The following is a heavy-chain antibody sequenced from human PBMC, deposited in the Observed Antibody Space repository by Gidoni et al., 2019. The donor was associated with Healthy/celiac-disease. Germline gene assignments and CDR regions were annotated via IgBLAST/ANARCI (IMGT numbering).Heavy chain of an antibody. J-gene: IGHJ6*03. Sequence: QVQLGQSGAEGKKPGSAVKVSCKASGRTVSSYAISWGRQAPGQGLEWMGGIIPVFGTANYAQKFQGRVTITADESTSTAYMELSSLRSEDTAVYYCARTRNTAMVKREPYYYYMDVWGKGTTVTVSS. D-gene: IGHD5-18*01. CDR3: ARTRNTAMVKREPYYYYMDV. CDR2: IIPVFGTA. V-gene: IGHV1-69*01. CDR1: GRTVSSYA.